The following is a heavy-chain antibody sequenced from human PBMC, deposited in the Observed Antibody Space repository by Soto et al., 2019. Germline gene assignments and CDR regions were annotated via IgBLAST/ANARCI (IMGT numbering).Heavy chain of an antibody. J-gene: IGHJ3*02. Sequence: GGSLRLSCAASGFTFSSDAMSWVRQAPGKGLEWVSAISGSGGSTYYADSVKGRFTISRDNSKNTLYLQMNSLRAEDTAVYYCAKDRLTIFGVADDAFDIWGQGTMVTVSS. CDR3: AKDRLTIFGVADDAFDI. CDR1: GFTFSSDA. D-gene: IGHD3-3*01. V-gene: IGHV3-23*01. CDR2: ISGSGGST.